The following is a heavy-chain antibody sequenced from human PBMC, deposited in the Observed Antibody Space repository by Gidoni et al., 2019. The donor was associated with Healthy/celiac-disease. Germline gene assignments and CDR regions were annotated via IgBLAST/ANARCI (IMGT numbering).Heavy chain of an antibody. J-gene: IGHJ4*02. D-gene: IGHD4-17*01. CDR2: IYYSGST. CDR1: GGSISSSSYS. CDR3: ARLVYGDYGDY. V-gene: IGHV4-39*01. Sequence: QLQLPESGPGLVKPSETLSLPCTVSGGSISSSSYSWGWIRPPPRKGLEWIGSIYYSGSTYDNPSLKGRVTISVDTSKNQFSLKLSSVTAADTAVYYCARLVYGDYGDYWGQGTLVTVSS.